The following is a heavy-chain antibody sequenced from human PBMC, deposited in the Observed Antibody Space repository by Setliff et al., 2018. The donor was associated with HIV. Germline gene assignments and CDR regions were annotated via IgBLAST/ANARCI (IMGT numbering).Heavy chain of an antibody. V-gene: IGHV4-39*07. Sequence: SETLSLTCTVSGGSTDSGSYYWGWIRQPPGKGLEWIGSIAYTGSGYYNSSLKSRVTISVDTSRNECSLKLTSVTAADTAVYYCAREVRWELPQGFDHWGQGSQVTVS. J-gene: IGHJ4*02. D-gene: IGHD1-26*01. CDR3: AREVRWELPQGFDH. CDR2: IAYTGSG. CDR1: GGSTDSGSYY.